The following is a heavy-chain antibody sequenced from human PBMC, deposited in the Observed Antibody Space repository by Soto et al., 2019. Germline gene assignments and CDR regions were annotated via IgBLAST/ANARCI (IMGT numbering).Heavy chain of an antibody. CDR3: AKYTPDIVVVVAAPYYYYGMDV. Sequence: GESLKISCAASGFTFSSYAMSWVRQAPGKGLEWVSAISGSGGSTYYADSVKGRFTISRDNSKNTLYLQMNSLRAEDTAVYDCAKYTPDIVVVVAAPYYYYGMDVWGQGTTVTVSS. CDR2: ISGSGGST. V-gene: IGHV3-23*01. J-gene: IGHJ6*02. D-gene: IGHD2-15*01. CDR1: GFTFSSYA.